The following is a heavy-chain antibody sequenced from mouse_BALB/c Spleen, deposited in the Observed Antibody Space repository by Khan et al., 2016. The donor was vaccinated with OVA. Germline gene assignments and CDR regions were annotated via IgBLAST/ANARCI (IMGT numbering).Heavy chain of an antibody. J-gene: IGHJ2*01. CDR2: IYPGTDNT. CDR1: GYIFTNYW. Sequence: QVQLKESGAELVRPGASVKLSCRTSGYIFTNYWIHWVKQRSGQGLEWIARIYPGTDNTYYNETLKDKATLTADRSSSTAYMQLSSLKSEDSAVYVSAREGSLYYFVYWGQGTTLTVSS. CDR3: AREGSLYYFVY. V-gene: IGHV1-76*01.